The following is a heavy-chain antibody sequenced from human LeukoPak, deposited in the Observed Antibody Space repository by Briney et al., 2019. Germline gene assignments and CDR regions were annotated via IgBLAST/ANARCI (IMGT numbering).Heavy chain of an antibody. J-gene: IGHJ4*02. D-gene: IGHD2-21*02. CDR2: INHSGST. Sequence: SETLSLTCAVYGGSFSGYYWSWIRQAPGKGLEWIGEINHSGSTNYNPSLKSRVTISVDTSKNQFSLKLSSVTAADTAVYYCARALCGGDCYYFDYWGQGTLVTVSS. V-gene: IGHV4-34*01. CDR3: ARALCGGDCYYFDY. CDR1: GGSFSGYY.